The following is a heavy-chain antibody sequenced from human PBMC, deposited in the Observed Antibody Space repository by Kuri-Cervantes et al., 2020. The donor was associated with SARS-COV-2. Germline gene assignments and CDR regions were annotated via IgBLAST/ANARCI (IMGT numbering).Heavy chain of an antibody. D-gene: IGHD2-2*01. CDR2: INHRGST. Sequence: GSLRLSCAVYGGSFSGYYWSWIRQPPGKGLEWFGEINHRGSTNYNPSLKSRVTISVDTSKNQFSLKLSSVTAADTAVYYCAGSSKYYYYMDVWGKGTTVTVSS. CDR1: GGSFSGYY. CDR3: AGSSKYYYYMDV. V-gene: IGHV4-34*01. J-gene: IGHJ6*03.